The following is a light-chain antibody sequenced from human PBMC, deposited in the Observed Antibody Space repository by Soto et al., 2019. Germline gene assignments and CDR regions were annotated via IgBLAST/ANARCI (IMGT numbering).Light chain of an antibody. CDR2: AAS. CDR3: QQSYSTPQT. CDR1: QSISSY. Sequence: DIQMTQSPSSLSASVGDRVTITCRVSQSISSYLNWYQQKPGKAPKLMIYAASSLQSGVPSRFSGSGSGTDFTLTISSLQPEDFATYYCQQSYSTPQTFGQGTKVESK. V-gene: IGKV1-39*01. J-gene: IGKJ1*01.